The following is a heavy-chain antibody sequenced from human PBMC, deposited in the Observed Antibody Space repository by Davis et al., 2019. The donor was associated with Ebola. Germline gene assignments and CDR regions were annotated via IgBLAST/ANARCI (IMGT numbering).Heavy chain of an antibody. CDR2: MNPNSGNT. V-gene: IGHV1-8*03. CDR1: GYTFTSYD. D-gene: IGHD7-27*01. J-gene: IGHJ4*02. Sequence: ASVKVSCKASGYTFTSYDINWVRQATGQGLEWMGWMNPNSGNTGYAQKFQGRVTITRNTSISTAYMELSSLRSEDTAVYYCASRGVTGDGFDYWGQGTLVTVSS. CDR3: ASRGVTGDGFDY.